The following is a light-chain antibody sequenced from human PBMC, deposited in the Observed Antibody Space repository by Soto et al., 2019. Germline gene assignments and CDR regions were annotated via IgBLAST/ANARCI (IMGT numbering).Light chain of an antibody. Sequence: DIQMTQSPSTVSASVGDRVTITCRASQNINTWLAWYQQKPGKAPKLLIYKASSLESGVPSRFSGSGSGTDFTLTISGLQPGDFATYYCQQYNSYSPLTFGGGTKVDIK. J-gene: IGKJ4*01. CDR1: QNINTW. CDR2: KAS. CDR3: QQYNSYSPLT. V-gene: IGKV1-5*03.